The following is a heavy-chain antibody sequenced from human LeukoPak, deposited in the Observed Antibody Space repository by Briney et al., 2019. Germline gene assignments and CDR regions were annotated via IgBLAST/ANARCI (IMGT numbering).Heavy chain of an antibody. D-gene: IGHD6-19*01. CDR1: GFTFSNYW. J-gene: IGHJ1*01. CDR2: INSDGSST. CDR3: ARGPIAVAAAFQH. Sequence: GGSLRLSCAASGFTFSNYWMHWVRQAPGKGLVWVSRINSDGSSTTYADSVKGRFTISRDNAKNTLYLQMNSLRAEDTAVYYCARGPIAVAAAFQHWGQGTLVTVSS. V-gene: IGHV3-74*01.